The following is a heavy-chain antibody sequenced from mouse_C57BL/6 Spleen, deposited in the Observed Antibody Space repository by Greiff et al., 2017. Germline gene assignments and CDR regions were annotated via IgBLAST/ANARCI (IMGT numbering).Heavy chain of an antibody. D-gene: IGHD1-1*01. J-gene: IGHJ2*01. CDR1: GYTFTSYW. CDR3: ARHYVSSDGFGY. V-gene: IGHV1-69*01. CDR2: IDPFDSST. Sequence: QVQLQQPGAELVMPGASVKLSCKASGYTFTSYWMHWVKQRPGQGLEWIGEIDPFDSSTNYNQKFKGKSTLTVDKSSSTAYMQLSSLTSEDSAVYCGARHYVSSDGFGYWGQGTTLTVSS.